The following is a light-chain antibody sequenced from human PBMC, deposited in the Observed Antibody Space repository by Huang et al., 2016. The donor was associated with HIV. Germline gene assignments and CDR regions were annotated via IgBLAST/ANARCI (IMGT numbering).Light chain of an antibody. CDR2: AAS. J-gene: IGKJ1*01. V-gene: IGKV3-15*01. CDR1: QSVSNN. CDR3: QQYDNWPRT. Sequence: EIVMTQSPATLSVSPGERATLSCRASQSVSNNLAWYQQKPGQAPRLLLYAASTRATGIPARFSGSGSGTEFSLTISSLESEDFAVYHCQQYDNWPRTFGQGTKVEFK.